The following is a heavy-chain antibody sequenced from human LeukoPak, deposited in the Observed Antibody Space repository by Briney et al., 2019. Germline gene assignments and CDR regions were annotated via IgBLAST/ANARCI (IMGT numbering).Heavy chain of an antibody. Sequence: GGSLRLSCAASGFTFSDHYMSWVRQAPGKGLEWVGRIRNKANNYFTAYAASVKGRFTISRDDSKNSLYLQMNSLKCEHTSVYYCARGGVSLPVAGRFDSWGQGTLVTVSS. J-gene: IGHJ4*02. D-gene: IGHD6-19*01. CDR3: ARGGVSLPVAGRFDS. CDR2: IRNKANNYFT. CDR1: GFTFSDHY. V-gene: IGHV3-72*01.